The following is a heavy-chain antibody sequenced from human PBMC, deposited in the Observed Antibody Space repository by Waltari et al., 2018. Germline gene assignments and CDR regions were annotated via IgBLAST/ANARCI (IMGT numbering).Heavy chain of an antibody. J-gene: IGHJ4*02. CDR2: IYHSGST. CDR3: ARRTVGAYFDY. Sequence: QVQLQESGPGLVKPSEPLSLPCAVPGYSTSSGYYWGWNRQPPGKGLEWIGSIYHSGSTYYNPSLKSRVTISVDTSKNQFSLKLSSVTAADTAVYYCARRTVGAYFDYWGQGTLVTVSS. V-gene: IGHV4-38-2*01. CDR1: GYSTSSGYY. D-gene: IGHD1-26*01.